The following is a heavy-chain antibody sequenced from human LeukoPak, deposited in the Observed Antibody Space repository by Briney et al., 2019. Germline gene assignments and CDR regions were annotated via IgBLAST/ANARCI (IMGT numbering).Heavy chain of an antibody. J-gene: IGHJ6*02. V-gene: IGHV5-51*01. CDR2: IYPGDSDT. Sequence: GESLKISCKGSGYSFSSYWIGWVRQMPGEGLEWMGIIYPGDSDTRYSPSFQGQVTISADKSISTAYLQWSSLKASDTAMYYCAGPIVGSYYGMDVWGQGTTVTVSS. CDR1: GYSFSSYW. D-gene: IGHD1-26*01. CDR3: AGPIVGSYYGMDV.